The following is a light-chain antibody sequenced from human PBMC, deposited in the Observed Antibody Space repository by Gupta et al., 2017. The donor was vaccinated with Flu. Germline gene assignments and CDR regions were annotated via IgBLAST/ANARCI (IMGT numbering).Light chain of an antibody. V-gene: IGLV2-14*03. J-gene: IGLJ1*01. CDR3: SSYTISSSYL. CDR2: DVS. CDR1: SRDVGNYNY. Sequence: QSALTQPASVSGSPGPSITISCTGTSRDVGNYNYVSWYQQHPGKAPKLMIYDVSKRPSGISNRFSGSKSGNTASLTISGLQAEDEADYYCSSYTISSSYLFGTGTKVSVL.